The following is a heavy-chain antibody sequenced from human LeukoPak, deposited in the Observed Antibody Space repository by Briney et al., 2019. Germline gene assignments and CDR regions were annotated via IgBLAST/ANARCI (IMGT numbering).Heavy chain of an antibody. CDR3: ASDTSHTGGYYYREDAFDI. D-gene: IGHD3-22*01. J-gene: IGHJ3*02. V-gene: IGHV1-8*01. CDR2: MNPNSGNT. CDR1: GYTFTNYD. Sequence: ASVKVSCKASGYTFTNYDINWVRQATGQGLEWMGWMNPNSGNTGYAQKFQGRVTMTRNTSISTAYMELNSLTSEDTAVYYCASDTSHTGGYYYREDAFDIWGQGTMVTVSS.